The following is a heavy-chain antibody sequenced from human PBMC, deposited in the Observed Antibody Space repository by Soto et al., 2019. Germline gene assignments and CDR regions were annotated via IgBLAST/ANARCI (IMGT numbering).Heavy chain of an antibody. CDR2: IWYDGSNK. V-gene: IGHV3-33*01. CDR3: ARDPHRTGTPVDY. D-gene: IGHD2-8*02. J-gene: IGHJ4*02. Sequence: GGSLRLCCAASGFTFSSYGMHWVRQAPGKGLEWVAVIWYDGSNKYYADSVKGRFTISRDNSKNTLYLQMNSLRAEDTALYYCARDPHRTGTPVDYWGQGTQVTVSS. CDR1: GFTFSSYG.